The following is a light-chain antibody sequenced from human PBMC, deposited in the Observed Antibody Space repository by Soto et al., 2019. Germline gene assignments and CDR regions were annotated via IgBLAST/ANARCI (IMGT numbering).Light chain of an antibody. J-gene: IGKJ1*01. CDR1: ETINTL. Sequence: DIQMTQSPSTLSASVGDRVTLTCRASETINTLLAWYQQKPGKAPKLLIYEASSLQSGVPSRFSGSGSGTEFTLTVRSLQSDDFATYYCQQYYSYPWTFGQGTKVEIK. V-gene: IGKV1-5*03. CDR2: EAS. CDR3: QQYYSYPWT.